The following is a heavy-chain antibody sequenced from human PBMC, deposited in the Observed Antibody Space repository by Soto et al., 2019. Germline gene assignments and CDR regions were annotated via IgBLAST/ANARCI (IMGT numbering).Heavy chain of an antibody. V-gene: IGHV3-53*05. Sequence: GGSLRLSCAASGFTVSSKYMSWVRQAPGKGLEWVSLIQSGGPTYYADSVKGRFTISRDTSESTSTAYMELSSLRSEDTAVYYCARAASYYYYGMDVWGQGTTVTVSS. CDR2: IQSGGPT. J-gene: IGHJ6*02. D-gene: IGHD6-13*01. CDR1: GFTVSSKY. CDR3: ARAASYYYYGMDV.